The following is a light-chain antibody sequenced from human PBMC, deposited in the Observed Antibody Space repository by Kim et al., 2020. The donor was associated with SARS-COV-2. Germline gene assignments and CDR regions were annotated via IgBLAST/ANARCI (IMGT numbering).Light chain of an antibody. J-gene: IGKJ2*01. V-gene: IGKV3-15*01. Sequence: SPGARATLSCRASQSVSDKLAWYKYKPGQPPRVVIYGASTRAPGIPARFSGSGSGTDFTLTVNSLQSEDFAVYYCHQYNDWPPGDTFGQGTKLEI. CDR2: GAS. CDR1: QSVSDK. CDR3: HQYNDWPPGDT.